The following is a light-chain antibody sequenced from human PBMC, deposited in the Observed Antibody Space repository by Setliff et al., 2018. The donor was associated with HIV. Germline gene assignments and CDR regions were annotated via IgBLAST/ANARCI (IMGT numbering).Light chain of an antibody. J-gene: IGLJ2*01. CDR2: DVS. CDR3: CSYAGSYTVL. CDR1: SSDVGGYNY. V-gene: IGLV2-11*01. Sequence: QSALTQPRSVSGSPGQSVTMSCTGTSSDVGGYNYVSWYQQHPGKAPKLMIYDVSKRPSGVPDRFSGSKSGNLAFLTISGLQGEDEADYYCCSYAGSYTVLFGGGTKVTGL.